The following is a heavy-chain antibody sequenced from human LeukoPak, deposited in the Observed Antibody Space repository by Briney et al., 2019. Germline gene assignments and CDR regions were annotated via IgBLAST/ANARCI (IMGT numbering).Heavy chain of an antibody. D-gene: IGHD6-13*01. CDR3: AKHGGSWTFDY. Sequence: SETLSLTRTVSGVSISTYYWSWIRQPPGKGVQWIGYVYDSGSANYIPSLKSRVTISVDTSKNQFSLKLSSVTAADTAVYYCAKHGGSWTFDYWGQGTLVTVSS. CDR2: VYDSGSA. V-gene: IGHV4-59*08. CDR1: GVSISTYY. J-gene: IGHJ4*02.